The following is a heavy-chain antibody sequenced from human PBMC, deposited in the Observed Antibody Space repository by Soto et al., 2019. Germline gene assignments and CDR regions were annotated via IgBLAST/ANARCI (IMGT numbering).Heavy chain of an antibody. D-gene: IGHD3-16*01. CDR1: GFTFSSYW. CDR3: ATDGRLLGGIYYYYGMDV. Sequence: GGSLRLSCAASGFTFSSYWMSWVRQAPGKGLEWVANIKQGGSEKYYVDSVKGRFTISRDNDKNSLYLQMNSLRAEDTAVYYCATDGRLLGGIYYYYGMDVWGQGTTVTVSS. J-gene: IGHJ6*02. V-gene: IGHV3-7*05. CDR2: IKQGGSEK.